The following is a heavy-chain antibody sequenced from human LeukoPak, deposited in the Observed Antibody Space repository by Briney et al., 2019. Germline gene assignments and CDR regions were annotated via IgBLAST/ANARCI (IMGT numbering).Heavy chain of an antibody. J-gene: IGHJ4*02. V-gene: IGHV4-38-2*02. CDR1: GHSISSGYY. CDR3: ARDSDQGGIDY. D-gene: IGHD3-16*01. Sequence: SETLSLTCTVSGHSISSGYYWGWIRQPPGKGLEWIGTIYYSGTIYYNSSLRSRVTISVDRSKNQLSLKLSSLTAADRAVYFCARDSDQGGIDYWGQGTLVTVSS. CDR2: IYYSGTI.